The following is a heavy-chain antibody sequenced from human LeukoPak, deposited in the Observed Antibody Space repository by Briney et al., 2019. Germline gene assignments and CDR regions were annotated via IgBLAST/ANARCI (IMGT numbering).Heavy chain of an antibody. Sequence: GGSLRLSCAASGFTFSSYAMHWVRQAPGKGLEWVAFIRYDGSDKYYADSVKGRFTISRDNSKNTLYLQMNSLKTEDTAVYYCAPTYCGGECQFDSWGQGTLVTVSS. V-gene: IGHV3-30*02. CDR1: GFTFSSYA. D-gene: IGHD2-21*01. CDR3: APTYCGGECQFDS. CDR2: IRYDGSDK. J-gene: IGHJ4*02.